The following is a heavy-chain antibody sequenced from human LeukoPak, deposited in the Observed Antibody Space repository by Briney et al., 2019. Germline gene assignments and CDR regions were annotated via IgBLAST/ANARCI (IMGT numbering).Heavy chain of an antibody. CDR1: GFTFSSYA. Sequence: HPGGSLRLSCAASGFTFSSYAMSWVRQAPGKGLEWVSAISGSGGSTYYADSVKGRFTIPRDNSKNTLYLQMNSLRAEDTAVYYCAKDRSRRMGFGELLSDYWGQGTLVTVSS. J-gene: IGHJ4*02. V-gene: IGHV3-23*01. D-gene: IGHD3-10*01. CDR3: AKDRSRRMGFGELLSDY. CDR2: ISGSGGST.